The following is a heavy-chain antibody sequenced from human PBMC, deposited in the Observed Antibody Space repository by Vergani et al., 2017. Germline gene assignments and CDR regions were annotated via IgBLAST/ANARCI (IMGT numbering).Heavy chain of an antibody. Sequence: QVQLPESGPGLVKPSETLSLTCTVSGAAIKDFYWSWFRQPPGKGLEWIGYVYYTGSTTYNPSLKSRVTISVDTSNNQFSLRMTSLTAADTAIYYCARDRDLYCRSTTSCPNWFDPWGQGSLVTVSS. D-gene: IGHD2/OR15-2a*01. CDR2: VYYTGST. V-gene: IGHV4-59*01. CDR3: ARDRDLYCRSTTSCPNWFDP. CDR1: GAAIKDFY. J-gene: IGHJ5*02.